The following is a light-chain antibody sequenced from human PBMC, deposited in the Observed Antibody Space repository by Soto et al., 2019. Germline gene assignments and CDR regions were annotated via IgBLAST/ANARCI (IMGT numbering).Light chain of an antibody. CDR1: QDIDNY. Sequence: DIQMTQSPSSLSASIGDSVTISCQASQDIDNYLNWYQQKPGKAPELLFSDASSLEAGVPSRFSGSGSGTEFTFTISSLQPQDIATYYCQQYDNAPYTFGQGTKLEIK. CDR3: QQYDNAPYT. J-gene: IGKJ2*01. CDR2: DAS. V-gene: IGKV1-33*01.